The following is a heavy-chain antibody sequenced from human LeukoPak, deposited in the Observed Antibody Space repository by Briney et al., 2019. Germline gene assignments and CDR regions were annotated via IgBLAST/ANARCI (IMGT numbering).Heavy chain of an antibody. D-gene: IGHD3-10*01. CDR3: AREAYYYGSGSYYKGGMDV. Sequence: GGSLRLSCAASGFTFSSYAMHWVRQAPGKGLEWVAVISYDGSNKYYADSVKGRFAISRDNSKNTLYLQMNSLRAEDTAVYYCAREAYYYGSGSYYKGGMDVWGQGTTVTVSS. CDR2: ISYDGSNK. V-gene: IGHV3-30*09. J-gene: IGHJ6*02. CDR1: GFTFSSYA.